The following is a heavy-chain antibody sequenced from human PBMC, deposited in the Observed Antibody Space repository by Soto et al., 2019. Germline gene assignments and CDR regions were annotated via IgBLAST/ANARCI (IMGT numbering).Heavy chain of an antibody. Sequence: GESLKISCKGSGYSFTSYWIGWVRQMPGKGLEWMGIIYPGDSDTRYSPSFQGQVTISADKSISTAYLQWSSLKASDTAMYYCARHVYDYLWGSYRYRNWSDPWGQGTLVTVSS. CDR1: GYSFTSYW. V-gene: IGHV5-51*01. CDR3: ARHVYDYLWGSYRYRNWSDP. D-gene: IGHD3-16*02. J-gene: IGHJ5*02. CDR2: IYPGDSDT.